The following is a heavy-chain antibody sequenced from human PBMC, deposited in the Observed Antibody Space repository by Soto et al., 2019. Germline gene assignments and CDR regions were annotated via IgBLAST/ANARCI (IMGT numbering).Heavy chain of an antibody. D-gene: IGHD4-17*01. CDR3: ARESEYGDYVRGFDI. J-gene: IGHJ3*02. V-gene: IGHV3-53*01. Sequence: EVQVVESGGGLIQPGGSLRLPCAASGFTVRSNYMSWVRQAPGKGLEWVSVLYIGGYTYYADSVKGRFTISRDNSKNTLYLQMDRLRAEDTAVYYCARESEYGDYVRGFDIWGQGTMVTVSS. CDR2: LYIGGYT. CDR1: GFTVRSNY.